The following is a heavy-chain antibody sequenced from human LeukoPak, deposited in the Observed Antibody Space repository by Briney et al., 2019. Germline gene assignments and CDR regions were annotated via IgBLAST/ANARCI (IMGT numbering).Heavy chain of an antibody. V-gene: IGHV4-38-2*02. Sequence: NTSETLSLTCTVSGYSISSGYYWGWIRQPPGKGLEWIGRIYHSGSTYYNPSLKSRVTISVDTSKNQFSLKLSSVTAADTAVYYCARDASGYCGGGSCYSGRWFAPWGQGTLVSVSS. CDR2: IYHSGST. CDR3: ARDASGYCGGGSCYSGRWFAP. J-gene: IGHJ5*02. D-gene: IGHD2-15*01. CDR1: GYSISSGYY.